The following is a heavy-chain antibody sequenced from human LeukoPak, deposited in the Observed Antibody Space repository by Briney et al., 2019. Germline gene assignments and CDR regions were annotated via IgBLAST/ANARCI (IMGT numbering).Heavy chain of an antibody. Sequence: KPSETLSLTCTVSGGSISSSSYYWGWIRQPPGKGLEWIGSIYYSGNTYCNPSLKSRVTISVDTSKNQFSLKLSSVTAADTAVYYCAREYPFDYWGQGTLVTVSS. CDR3: AREYPFDY. CDR1: GGSISSSSYY. J-gene: IGHJ4*02. CDR2: IYYSGNT. V-gene: IGHV4-39*02.